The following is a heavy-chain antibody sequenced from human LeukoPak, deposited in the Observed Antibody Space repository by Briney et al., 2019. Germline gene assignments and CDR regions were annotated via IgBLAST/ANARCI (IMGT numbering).Heavy chain of an antibody. CDR1: GNTFTMYY. CDR3: ARGYCSSTSCYTNWFDP. Sequence: ASVKVSCKASGNTFTMYYIHWVRQAPGQGLEWVSSISSSSSYIYYADSVKGRFTISRDNAKNSLYLQMNSLRAEDTAVYYCARGYCSSTSCYTNWFDPWGQGTLVTVSS. D-gene: IGHD2-2*02. V-gene: IGHV3-21*01. CDR2: ISSSSSYI. J-gene: IGHJ5*02.